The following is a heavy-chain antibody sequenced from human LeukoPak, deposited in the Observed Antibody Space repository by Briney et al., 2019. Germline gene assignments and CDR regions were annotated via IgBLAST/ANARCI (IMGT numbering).Heavy chain of an antibody. CDR1: GFDFSGFS. CDR3: AKDSPYAYYGSGSYWDY. CDR2: MDEYGSDI. D-gene: IGHD3-10*01. J-gene: IGHJ4*02. V-gene: IGHV3-7*03. Sequence: GGSLRLSCVVSGFDFSGFSMSWVRQAPGKGLEWVAIMDEYGSDIFYVDSVKGRFTISRDNSKNTLYLQMNSLRAEDTAVYYCAKDSPYAYYGSGSYWDYWGQGTLVTVSS.